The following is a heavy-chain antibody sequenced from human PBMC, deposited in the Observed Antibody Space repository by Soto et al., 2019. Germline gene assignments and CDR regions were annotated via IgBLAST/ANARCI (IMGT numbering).Heavy chain of an antibody. CDR1: GFTFSSYG. D-gene: IGHD3-10*01. V-gene: IGHV3-30*03. CDR3: APWFGAFDY. Sequence: QVQLVESGGGVVQPGRSLRLSCAASGFTFSSYGMHWVRQAPGKGLEWVAVISYDGSNKYYADSVKGRFTISRDNSENTLYLRMNSLRAEDAAVYYCAPWFGAFDYWGQGTLVTVSS. CDR2: ISYDGSNK. J-gene: IGHJ4*02.